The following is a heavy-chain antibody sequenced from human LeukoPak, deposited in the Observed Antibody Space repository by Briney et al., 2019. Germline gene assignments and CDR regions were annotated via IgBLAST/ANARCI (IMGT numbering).Heavy chain of an antibody. CDR1: GYTFTGYY. J-gene: IGHJ6*02. CDR2: INPNSGGT. Sequence: APVKVSCKASGYTFTGYYMHWVRQAPGQGLEWMGWINPNSGGTDYAQNFQGRVTMTRDTSISTAYMELTRLRSDDTALYYCARDLGSSLGNGRYYAMDVWGQGTTVTVSS. D-gene: IGHD6-13*01. CDR3: ARDLGSSLGNGRYYAMDV. V-gene: IGHV1-2*02.